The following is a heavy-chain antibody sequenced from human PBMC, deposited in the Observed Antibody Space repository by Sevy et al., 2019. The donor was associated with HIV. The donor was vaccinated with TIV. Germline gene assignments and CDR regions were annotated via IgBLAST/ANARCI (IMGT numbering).Heavy chain of an antibody. CDR2: TRNKADSYTT. Sequence: GGSLRLSCAASGFTFSDHCMEWVRQAPGKGLEWVGRTRNKADSYTTEDAASVKGRFTISRDDSKNSLYLQMNSLKTEDTAVYYCATHAGIAAAGRVFDYWGQGALVTVSS. V-gene: IGHV3-72*01. CDR1: GFTFSDHC. J-gene: IGHJ4*02. D-gene: IGHD6-13*01. CDR3: ATHAGIAAAGRVFDY.